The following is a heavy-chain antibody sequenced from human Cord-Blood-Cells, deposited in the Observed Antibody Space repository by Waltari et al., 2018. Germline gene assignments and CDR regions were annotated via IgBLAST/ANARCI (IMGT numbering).Heavy chain of an antibody. J-gene: IGHJ4*02. V-gene: IGHV1-24*01. Sequence: QVQLVQSGAEGKKPGASVKVYCKVSGYTLTELSMHWVRQAPGKGLEWIGGFDPEQGETIYAQKFQGRVTMTEDTSTDTAYMELSSLRSEDTAVYYCATEPRNWGSFPGALFDYWGQGTLVTVSS. CDR2: FDPEQGET. CDR1: GYTLTELS. CDR3: ATEPRNWGSFPGALFDY. D-gene: IGHD7-27*01.